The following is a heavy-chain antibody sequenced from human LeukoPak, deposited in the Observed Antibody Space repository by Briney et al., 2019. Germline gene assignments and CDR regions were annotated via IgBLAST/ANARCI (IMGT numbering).Heavy chain of an antibody. Sequence: SQTLSLTCTVSGGSFSSDYWSWIRQSPGKGLEWIGYISYSGETKYSPSLKSRVTMSGDRSKNTFSLRMTSVTAADTAVYFCAKSHPAVTTTDWYFDLWGRGTLVTISS. V-gene: IGHV4-59*03. CDR1: GGSFSSDY. CDR2: ISYSGET. J-gene: IGHJ2*01. D-gene: IGHD4-17*01. CDR3: AKSHPAVTTTDWYFDL.